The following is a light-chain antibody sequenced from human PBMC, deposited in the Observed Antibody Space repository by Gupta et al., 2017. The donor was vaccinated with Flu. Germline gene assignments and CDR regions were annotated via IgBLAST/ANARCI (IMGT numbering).Light chain of an antibody. Sequence: DIEMTQSPSSLSTSIGDTVAITCRASERIVNYLSWYQHKPGKAPRLLIYAASTLQRGVPSRFSGSGSGTDFTLTISSLQPEDFATYYCQQSYLAPYSFGQGTKVEIK. CDR1: ERIVNY. J-gene: IGKJ2*03. V-gene: IGKV1-39*01. CDR2: AAS. CDR3: QQSYLAPYS.